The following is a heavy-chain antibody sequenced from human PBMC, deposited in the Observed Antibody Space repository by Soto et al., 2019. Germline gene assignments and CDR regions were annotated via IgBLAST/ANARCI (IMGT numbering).Heavy chain of an antibody. CDR3: ARSQGSSTSLEIYYYYYYGMDV. J-gene: IGHJ6*02. V-gene: IGHV1-69*01. CDR2: IIPISGTA. CDR1: GGTFSSYA. D-gene: IGHD2-2*01. Sequence: QVQLVQSGAEVKKPGSSVKVSCKASGGTFSSYAISWVRQAPGQGLEWMGGIIPISGTATYAQKFPGRVTITADESTSTAYMELSSLRSEDTAVYYCARSQGSSTSLEIYYYYYYGMDVWGQGTTVTVSS.